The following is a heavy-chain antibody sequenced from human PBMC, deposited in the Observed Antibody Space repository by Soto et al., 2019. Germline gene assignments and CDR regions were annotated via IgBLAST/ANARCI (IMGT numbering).Heavy chain of an antibody. V-gene: IGHV3-21*01. CDR3: ARDPGGTGTTASFDY. CDR2: ISSSSSYI. J-gene: IGHJ4*02. Sequence: EVQLVESGGGLVKPGGSLRLSCAASGFTFSSYSMNWVRQAPGKGLEWVSSISSSSSYIYYADSVKGRFTISRDNAKNSLYLQMNSLRAEDTAVYYCARDPGGTGTTASFDYWGQGTLVTVSS. D-gene: IGHD1-1*01. CDR1: GFTFSSYS.